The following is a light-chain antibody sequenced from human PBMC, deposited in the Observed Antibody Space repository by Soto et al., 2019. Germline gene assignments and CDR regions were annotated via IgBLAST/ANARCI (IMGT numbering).Light chain of an antibody. J-gene: IGLJ3*02. CDR1: SSNIGIDF. CDR3: GAWDISLSGGV. V-gene: IGLV1-51*02. CDR2: EDN. Sequence: QSVLTQPPSVSAAPGQAVTISCSGSSSNIGIDFVSWYQHLPGTAPKLLIYEDNKRPSWIPDRFSGSKSGTLATLVITGLQTGDEADYYCGAWDISLSGGVFGGGTQLTVL.